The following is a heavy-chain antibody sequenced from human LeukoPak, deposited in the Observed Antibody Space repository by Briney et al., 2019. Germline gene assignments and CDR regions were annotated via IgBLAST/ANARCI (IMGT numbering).Heavy chain of an antibody. V-gene: IGHV3-23*01. CDR2: ISASGGST. D-gene: IGHD5-24*01. CDR1: GFTFSGQA. J-gene: IGHJ2*01. Sequence: GGSLRLSCAASGFTFSGQAMSWVRQAPEKGLEWVSTISASGGSTYYADAVKGRFSISRDNSKNTLYVQMHNLRAEDTAVCYCAKVPDGSPRGYLYFDLWGRGTLVTVSS. CDR3: AKVPDGSPRGYLYFDL.